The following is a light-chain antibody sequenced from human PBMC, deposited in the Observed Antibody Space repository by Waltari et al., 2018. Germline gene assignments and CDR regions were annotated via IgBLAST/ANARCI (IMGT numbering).Light chain of an antibody. Sequence: DIQMTQSPSSLSASVGDRVTITCRASHSISIYLNWYQQKPGKAPKLLIYAASSLQSGVPSRFSGSGSGTDFTLTISSLQPEDFATYYCQQGYSTPRMYTFGQGTNLEIK. J-gene: IGKJ2*01. CDR1: HSISIY. CDR2: AAS. CDR3: QQGYSTPRMYT. V-gene: IGKV1-39*01.